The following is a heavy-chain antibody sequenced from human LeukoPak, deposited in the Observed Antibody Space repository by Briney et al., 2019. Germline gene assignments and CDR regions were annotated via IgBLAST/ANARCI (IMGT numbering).Heavy chain of an antibody. CDR1: GGSISSYY. J-gene: IGHJ4*02. CDR2: IYYSGST. Sequence: PSETLSLTCTVSGGSISSYYWSWIRQPPGKGLEWIGYIYYSGSTNYNPSLKSRVTISVDTSKNQFSLKLSPVTAADTAVYYCARETTMVPGDYWGQGTLVTVSS. D-gene: IGHD3-10*01. V-gene: IGHV4-59*01. CDR3: ARETTMVPGDY.